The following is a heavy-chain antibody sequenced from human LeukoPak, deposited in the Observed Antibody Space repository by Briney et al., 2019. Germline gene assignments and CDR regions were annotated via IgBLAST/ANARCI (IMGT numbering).Heavy chain of an antibody. CDR2: ISGSGMST. CDR1: GFTFSSYA. Sequence: GGPLRLSCAASGFTFSSYAMSWVRQAPGKGLEWVSAISGSGMSTYYADSVKGRFTISRDNSKNTLYLQMNSLRAEDTAVYFCAKSRSGSANWALQIFDNWGQGTLVTVSS. J-gene: IGHJ4*02. V-gene: IGHV3-23*01. D-gene: IGHD1-1*01. CDR3: AKSRSGSANWALQIFDN.